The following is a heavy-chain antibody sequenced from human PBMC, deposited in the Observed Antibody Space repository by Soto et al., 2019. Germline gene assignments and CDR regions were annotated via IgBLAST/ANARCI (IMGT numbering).Heavy chain of an antibody. CDR3: ARDQEPISMIVVVINEYFEH. CDR2: ISYDGSNK. J-gene: IGHJ1*01. V-gene: IGHV3-30-3*01. D-gene: IGHD3-22*01. Sequence: GGSLRLSCAASGFTFSSYAMHWVRQAPGKGLEWVAVISYDGSNKYYADSVKGRFTISRDNSKNTLYLQMNSLRAEDTAVYYCARDQEPISMIVVVINEYFEHWGQGTLVTVSS. CDR1: GFTFSSYA.